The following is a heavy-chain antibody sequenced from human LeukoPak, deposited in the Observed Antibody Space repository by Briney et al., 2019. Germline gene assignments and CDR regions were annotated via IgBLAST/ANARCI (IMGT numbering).Heavy chain of an antibody. V-gene: IGHV3-30*04. CDR3: TTDPMTTVTTGFEY. CDR1: GFTFSSYA. CDR2: ISYDGSNK. Sequence: GGSLRLSCAASGFTFSSYAMHWVRQAPGKGLEWVAVISYDGSNKYYADSVKGRLTISRDNSKNTLYLQMNSLKTEDTAVYYCTTDPMTTVTTGFEYWGQGTLVTVSS. J-gene: IGHJ4*02. D-gene: IGHD4-17*01.